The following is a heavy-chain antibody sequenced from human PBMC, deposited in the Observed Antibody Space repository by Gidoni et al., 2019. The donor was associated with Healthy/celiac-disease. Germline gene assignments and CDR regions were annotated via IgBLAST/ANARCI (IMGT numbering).Heavy chain of an antibody. Sequence: QVQLQESGPGLVKPSATLSLPCTVSGGSISSYYWSWIRQPAGKGLECIGRIYTSGSTNYNPSLKSRVTMSVDTSKNQFSLKLSSVTAADTAVYYCARTVKKSPGYYYMDVWGKGTTVTVSS. D-gene: IGHD4-17*01. J-gene: IGHJ6*03. V-gene: IGHV4-4*07. CDR2: IYTSGST. CDR1: GGSISSYY. CDR3: ARTVKKSPGYYYMDV.